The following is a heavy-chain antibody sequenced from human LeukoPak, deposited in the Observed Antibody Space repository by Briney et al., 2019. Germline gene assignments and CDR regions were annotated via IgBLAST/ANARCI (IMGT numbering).Heavy chain of an antibody. CDR2: IKQDGRDT. Sequence: PGGSLRLCCAASGFTLNTHWMSWDRQAPGKGLEWVANIKQDGRDTYYVDSVKGRFTISRDNAKNSLNLQMNSLRAEDTAMYYCATSEGYWGQGTLVTVSS. CDR3: ATSEGY. J-gene: IGHJ4*02. V-gene: IGHV3-7*03. CDR1: GFTLNTHW.